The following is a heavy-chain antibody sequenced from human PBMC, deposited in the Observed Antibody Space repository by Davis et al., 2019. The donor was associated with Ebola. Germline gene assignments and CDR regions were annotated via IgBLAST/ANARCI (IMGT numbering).Heavy chain of an antibody. CDR1: GFTFGDYA. CDR2: ISSSGSTI. V-gene: IGHV3-11*04. D-gene: IGHD2-2*02. Sequence: PGGSLRLSCTASGFTFGDYAMSWARQAPGKGLEWVSYISSSGSTIYYADSVKGRFTISRDNAKNSLYLQMNSLRAEDTAVYYCARDEYCSSTSCYRNPGSWYFDLWGRGTLVTVSS. CDR3: ARDEYCSSTSCYRNPGSWYFDL. J-gene: IGHJ2*01.